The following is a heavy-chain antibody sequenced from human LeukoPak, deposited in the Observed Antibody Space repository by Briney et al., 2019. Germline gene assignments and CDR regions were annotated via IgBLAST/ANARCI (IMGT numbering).Heavy chain of an antibody. CDR3: ASSGSYRLDY. Sequence: GALRLSCAASGFTFSSYSVNWVRQAPGKGLEWVSHITASGTAMFYADSVKGRFTISRDNAKNSLYLQMNSLRDEDTAVYYCASSGSYRLDYWGQGTLVTVSS. J-gene: IGHJ4*02. CDR1: GFTFSSYS. V-gene: IGHV3-48*02. D-gene: IGHD1-26*01. CDR2: ITASGTAM.